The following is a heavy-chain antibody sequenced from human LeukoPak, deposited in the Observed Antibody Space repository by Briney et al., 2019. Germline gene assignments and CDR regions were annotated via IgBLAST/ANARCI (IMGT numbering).Heavy chain of an antibody. Sequence: GGSLRLSCAASGFTFSSYAMSWVRQAPGKGLEWVSAISGSGGSTYYADSVKGRFTISRDNSKNTLYLQMNSLRDEDTAVYYCAKGRYCSGGSCYSGAFDIWGQGTMVTVSS. J-gene: IGHJ3*02. CDR1: GFTFSSYA. D-gene: IGHD2-15*01. V-gene: IGHV3-23*01. CDR3: AKGRYCSGGSCYSGAFDI. CDR2: ISGSGGST.